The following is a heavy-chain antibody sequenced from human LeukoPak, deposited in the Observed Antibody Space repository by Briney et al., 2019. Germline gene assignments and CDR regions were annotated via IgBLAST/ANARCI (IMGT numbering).Heavy chain of an antibody. CDR3: NGMDV. V-gene: IGHV3-30*03. Sequence: GGSLRLSCAASGFTFSSYGMRWVRQAPGKGLEWVAVISYDGSNKYYADSVKGRFTISRDNSKNTLYLQMNSLRAGDTAVYYCNGMDVWGQGTTVTVSS. CDR2: ISYDGSNK. J-gene: IGHJ6*02. CDR1: GFTFSSYG.